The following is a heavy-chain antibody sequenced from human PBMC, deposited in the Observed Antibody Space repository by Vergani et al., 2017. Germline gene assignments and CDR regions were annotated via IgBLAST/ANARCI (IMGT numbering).Heavy chain of an antibody. CDR3: ARDLSRATGVPYYFDY. J-gene: IGHJ4*02. CDR1: GFSFSSYS. D-gene: IGHD7-27*01. V-gene: IGHV3-21*02. CDR2: ISGSSSYV. Sequence: EVQLVESGGGLVKPGGSLRLSCAASGFSFSSYSMNWVRQAPGKGLEWVASISGSSSYVFYRDSVEGRFTITRDNAKKSVYLQMNSLRAEDTAMYFCARDLSRATGVPYYFDYWGQGTLVTVSS.